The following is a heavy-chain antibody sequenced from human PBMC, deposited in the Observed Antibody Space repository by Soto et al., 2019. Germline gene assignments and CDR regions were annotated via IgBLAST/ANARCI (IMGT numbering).Heavy chain of an antibody. CDR1: GFTFSSYS. CDR2: ISSSSSTI. D-gene: IGHD6-19*01. V-gene: IGHV3-48*02. J-gene: IGHJ3*02. CDR3: ASYDPKNKYSSGWYGDAFDI. Sequence: PGGSLRLSCAASGFTFSSYSMNWVRQAPGKGLEWVSYISSSSSTIYYADSVKGRFTISRDNAKNSLYLQMNSLRDEDTAVYYCASYDPKNKYSSGWYGDAFDIWGQGTMVTVSS.